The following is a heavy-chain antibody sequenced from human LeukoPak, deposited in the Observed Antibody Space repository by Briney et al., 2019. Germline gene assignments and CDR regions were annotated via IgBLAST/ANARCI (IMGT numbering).Heavy chain of an antibody. V-gene: IGHV2-5*02. D-gene: IGHD6-19*01. Sequence: SGPTLVNPTQTLTLTCTFSGFSLSISGRGVGWIRQPPGKALEWLALIYWDDDKRYRPSLKSRLTITKDTSKNQVILTMTNVDPVDTATYYCAHTYSSTALNWFDPWGQGTLVTVSS. CDR3: AHTYSSTALNWFDP. J-gene: IGHJ5*02. CDR2: IYWDDDK. CDR1: GFSLSISGRG.